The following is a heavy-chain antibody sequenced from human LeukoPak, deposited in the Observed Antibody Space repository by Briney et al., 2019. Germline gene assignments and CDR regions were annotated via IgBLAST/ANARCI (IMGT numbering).Heavy chain of an antibody. CDR3: AKDLSGCVDY. CDR1: GFTFSSYG. D-gene: IGHD6-19*01. CDR2: ISYDGSNK. Sequence: GGSLRLSCAASGFTFSSYGMHWVRQAPGKGLEWVAVISYDGSNKYYADSVKGRFTISRDNSKNALYLQMNSLRAEDTAVYYCAKDLSGCVDYWGQGTLVTVSS. J-gene: IGHJ4*02. V-gene: IGHV3-30*18.